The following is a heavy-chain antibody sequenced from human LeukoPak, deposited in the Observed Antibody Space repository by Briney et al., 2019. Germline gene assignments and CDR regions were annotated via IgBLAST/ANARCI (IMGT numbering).Heavy chain of an antibody. J-gene: IGHJ5*02. Sequence: GGSLRLSCAASGFSFNSYWMHWVRQVPGKGLVWVSGISSDGSTTSYADSVKGRFTISRDNAKNTLYLQMNSLRDEDTAIYYCARAQAVAGTGGFDPWGQGTLVTVSS. CDR3: ARAQAVAGTGGFDP. V-gene: IGHV3-74*01. D-gene: IGHD6-19*01. CDR1: GFSFNSYW. CDR2: ISSDGSTT.